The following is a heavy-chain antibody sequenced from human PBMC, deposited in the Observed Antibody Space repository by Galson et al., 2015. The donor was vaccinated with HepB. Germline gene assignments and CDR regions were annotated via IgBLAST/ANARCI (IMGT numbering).Heavy chain of an antibody. J-gene: IGHJ3*02. Sequence: SLRLSCAASGFTFSSYGMHWVRQAPGKGLEWVAVISYDGSNKYYADSVKGRFTISRDNSKNTLYLQMNSLRAEDTAVYYCAKTRWYDSSGYTNRDAFDIWGQGTMVTVSS. CDR1: GFTFSSYG. V-gene: IGHV3-30*18. CDR3: AKTRWYDSSGYTNRDAFDI. CDR2: ISYDGSNK. D-gene: IGHD3-22*01.